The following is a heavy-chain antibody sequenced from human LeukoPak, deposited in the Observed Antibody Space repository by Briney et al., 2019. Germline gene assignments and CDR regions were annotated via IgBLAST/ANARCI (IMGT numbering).Heavy chain of an antibody. V-gene: IGHV6-1*01. D-gene: IGHD2-21*02. CDR1: GYSVSSNSAA. J-gene: IGHJ4*02. Sequence: SQSLSLTCAISGYSVSSNSAAWNWITQSPSIGLEWLGRTYYRSKSYNDYAVSVNSRITINPDTSKNQFSLQLNSVTPEDTAVYYCARDSCGGDCYVFDYWGQGTLVTVSS. CDR3: ARDSCGGDCYVFDY. CDR2: TYYRSKSYN.